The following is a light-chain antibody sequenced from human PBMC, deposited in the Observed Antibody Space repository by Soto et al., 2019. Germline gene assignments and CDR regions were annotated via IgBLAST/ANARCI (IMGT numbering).Light chain of an antibody. J-gene: IGLJ1*01. Sequence: QSVLPQPASVSGSPGQSITISCTGTSSDVGGYNYVSWYQHHPGKAPKLMIYDVSNRPSGVSNRFSGSKSGNTASLIISGLQAEDEADYYCSSYTSSSTLSTYVFGTG. V-gene: IGLV2-14*03. CDR1: SSDVGGYNY. CDR3: SSYTSSSTLSTYV. CDR2: DVS.